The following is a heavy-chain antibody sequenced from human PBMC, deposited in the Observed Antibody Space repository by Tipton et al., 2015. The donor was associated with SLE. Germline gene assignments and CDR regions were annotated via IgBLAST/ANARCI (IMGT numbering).Heavy chain of an antibody. V-gene: IGHV3-23*01. Sequence: SLRLSCAASRFPFSTYGMRWVRQSPEKGLEWVSSISGSYGSTYYADSVKGRFTISRDNSKNTLYLQMNSLRAEDTAVYYCARRNSESGAFDMWGQGTLVTVSS. D-gene: IGHD3-10*01. CDR2: ISGSYGST. CDR1: RFPFSTYG. CDR3: ARRNSESGAFDM. J-gene: IGHJ3*02.